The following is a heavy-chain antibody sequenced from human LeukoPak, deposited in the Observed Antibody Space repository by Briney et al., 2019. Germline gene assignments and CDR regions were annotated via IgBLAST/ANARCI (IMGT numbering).Heavy chain of an antibody. CDR2: ISGSGGST. D-gene: IGHD2-2*01. Sequence: GGSLRLSCAASGFTFSSYAMSWVRQAPGKGLEWVSGISGSGGSTYYADSVRGRFTITRDNSENTLYLQMNSLRADDTAVYYCATDVHYCTTTSCYVSWYFDLWGRGTLVTVSS. V-gene: IGHV3-23*01. CDR3: ATDVHYCTTTSCYVSWYFDL. J-gene: IGHJ2*01. CDR1: GFTFSSYA.